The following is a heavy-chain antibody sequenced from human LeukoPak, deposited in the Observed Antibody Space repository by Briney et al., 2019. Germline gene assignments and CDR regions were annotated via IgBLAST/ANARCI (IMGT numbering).Heavy chain of an antibody. J-gene: IGHJ1*01. CDR3: ARPTAATSLSASFQQ. CDR1: GFTFSSYA. D-gene: IGHD2-15*01. CDR2: ISGSGGST. Sequence: GGPLRLSCSASGFTFSSYAIGWVRQAPGKGPEWVSAISGSGGSTYYADSVKGRFTISRDNAKNTLYLQMNGLRAEDTAVYYCARPTAATSLSASFQQWGQGTLVTVSS. V-gene: IGHV3-23*01.